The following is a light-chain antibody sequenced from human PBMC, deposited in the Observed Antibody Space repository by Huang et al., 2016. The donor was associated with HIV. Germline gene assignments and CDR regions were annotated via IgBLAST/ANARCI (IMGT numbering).Light chain of an antibody. Sequence: DIIMTQSPDSVAGSLGERATLNCRSSQSVDSISTSKDYMAWFQQKPGQPPSLLLFGAVTREAGVPDRFTGSGSGTHCTLTIASLEAEDAAMYYCQQYYSSPQTFGQGTRV. CDR1: QSVDSISTSKDY. J-gene: IGKJ1*01. V-gene: IGKV4-1*01. CDR3: QQYYSSPQT. CDR2: GAV.